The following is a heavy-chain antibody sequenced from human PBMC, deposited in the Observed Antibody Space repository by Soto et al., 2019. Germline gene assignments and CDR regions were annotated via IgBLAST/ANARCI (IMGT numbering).Heavy chain of an antibody. CDR1: GFTFSSYA. CDR2: ISGSGGST. V-gene: IGHV3-23*01. D-gene: IGHD3-10*01. J-gene: IGHJ6*02. Sequence: PGGSLRLSCAASGFTFSSYAMSWVRQAPEKELKWVSAISGSGGSTYYADSVKGRFTISRDNSKNTLYLQMNSLRAEDTAVYYCAKRQPTRSFYYYYGMDVWGQGTTVTVSS. CDR3: AKRQPTRSFYYYYGMDV.